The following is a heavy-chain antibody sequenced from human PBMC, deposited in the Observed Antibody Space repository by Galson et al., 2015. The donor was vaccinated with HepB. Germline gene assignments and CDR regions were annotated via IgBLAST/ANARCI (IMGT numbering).Heavy chain of an antibody. CDR2: ISYDGSNK. CDR1: GFTFSSYA. D-gene: IGHD2-15*01. V-gene: IGHV3-30-3*01. CDR3: ARDYWGIAATPRYYYGMDV. Sequence: SLRLSCAASGFTFSSYAMHWVRQAPGKGLEWVAVISYDGSNKYYADSVKGRFTISRDNSKNTLYLQMNSLRAEDTAVYYCARDYWGIAATPRYYYGMDVWGQGTTVTVSS. J-gene: IGHJ6*02.